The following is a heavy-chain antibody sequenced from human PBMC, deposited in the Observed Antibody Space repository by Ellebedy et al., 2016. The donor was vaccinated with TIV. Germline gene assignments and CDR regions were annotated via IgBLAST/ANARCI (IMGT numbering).Heavy chain of an antibody. Sequence: AASAKVSCKASGYTFTSYYMHWVRQSPGQGLEWMGIINPSGGSTSHAQKLQGRVTMTRDTTTSTVYMELSSLRSEDTAVYYCASDRGGVGATNGFDYWGQGTLVTVSS. CDR2: INPSGGST. CDR3: ASDRGGVGATNGFDY. V-gene: IGHV1-46*04. D-gene: IGHD1-26*01. CDR1: GYTFTSYY. J-gene: IGHJ4*02.